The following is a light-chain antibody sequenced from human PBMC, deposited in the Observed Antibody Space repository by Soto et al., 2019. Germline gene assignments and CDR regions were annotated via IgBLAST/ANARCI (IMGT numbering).Light chain of an antibody. CDR1: NIGSKS. Sequence: SYELTQPPSVSVAPGKTARITCGGNNIGSKSVHWYQQKPGQAPVLVIYYDSDRPSGIPERLSGSNSGNTATLTISRVEPGDEADYYCQVWDSSSDHVVFGGGTKVTVL. CDR3: QVWDSSSDHVV. J-gene: IGLJ2*01. CDR2: YDS. V-gene: IGLV3-21*04.